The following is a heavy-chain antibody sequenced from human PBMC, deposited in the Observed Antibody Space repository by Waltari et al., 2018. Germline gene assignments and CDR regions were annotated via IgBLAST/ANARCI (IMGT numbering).Heavy chain of an antibody. Sequence: QVQLVQSGAAVKKPGASVKVSCKASGYTFTSYYMHWVRQAPGQGLEWMGITNPSGGSTSYAQKFQGRVTMTRDTSTSTGYMELSSLRSEDTAVYYWARGTYDFWSGYYKDNWFDPWGQGTLVTVSS. D-gene: IGHD3-3*01. J-gene: IGHJ5*02. CDR1: GYTFTSYY. CDR3: ARGTYDFWSGYYKDNWFDP. V-gene: IGHV1-46*01. CDR2: TNPSGGST.